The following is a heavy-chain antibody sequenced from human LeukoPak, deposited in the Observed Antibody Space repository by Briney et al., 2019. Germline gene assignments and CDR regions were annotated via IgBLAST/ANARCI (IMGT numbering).Heavy chain of an antibody. D-gene: IGHD6-19*01. Sequence: SETLSLTCTVSGGSISSYYWSWIRQPPGKGLEWIGYIYYSGSTNYNPSLKSRVTISVDTSKNQFSLKLSSVTAADTAVYYCARSSNSYSSGWYAYWXXGTXVTVSS. CDR3: ARSSNSYSSGWYAY. V-gene: IGHV4-59*08. CDR1: GGSISSYY. CDR2: IYYSGST. J-gene: IGHJ4*02.